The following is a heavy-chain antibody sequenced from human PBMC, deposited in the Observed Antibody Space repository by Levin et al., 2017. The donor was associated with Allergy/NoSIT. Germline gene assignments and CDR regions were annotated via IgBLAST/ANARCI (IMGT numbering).Heavy chain of an antibody. D-gene: IGHD4-23*01. V-gene: IGHV5-51*01. CDR2: IYPSDSDT. Sequence: ASVKVSCKGSGYRFTSYWIGWVRQMPGKGLEWMGIIYPSDSDTRYSPSFQGLVTISADKSIGTAYLQWSSLKASDTALYYCARRGKDSYYYYMDVWGKGTTVTVSS. CDR3: ARRGKDSYYYYMDV. J-gene: IGHJ6*03. CDR1: GYRFTSYW.